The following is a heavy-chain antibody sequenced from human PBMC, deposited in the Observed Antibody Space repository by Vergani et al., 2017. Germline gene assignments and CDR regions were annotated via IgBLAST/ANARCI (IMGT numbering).Heavy chain of an antibody. V-gene: IGHV4-31*03. J-gene: IGHJ5*02. CDR2: IYYSGST. CDR3: ARWGPIFGVVISTRPYNWFDP. CDR1: GGSISSGGYY. D-gene: IGHD3-3*01. Sequence: QVQLQESGPGLVKPSQPLSLTCTVSGGSISSGGYYWSWIRQHPGKGLEWIGYIYYSGSTNYNPSLKSRVTISVDTSKNQFSLKLSSVTAADTAVYYCARWGPIFGVVISTRPYNWFDPWGQGTLVTVSS.